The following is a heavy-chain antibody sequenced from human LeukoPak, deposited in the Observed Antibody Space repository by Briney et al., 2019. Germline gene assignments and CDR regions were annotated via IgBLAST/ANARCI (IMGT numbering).Heavy chain of an antibody. J-gene: IGHJ4*02. CDR2: ISGSGGST. V-gene: IGHV3-23*01. D-gene: IGHD3-10*01. CDR1: GFTFSSHA. CDR3: AKGYYYCSGSYSTFDY. Sequence: GGSLRLSCAASGFTFSSHALSWLRQAPGKGLEWVSTISGSGGSTYYADSVKGRFTISRDNSKNTLYVQMSSLRADDTAVYYCAKGYYYCSGSYSTFDYWGQGTLVTVSS.